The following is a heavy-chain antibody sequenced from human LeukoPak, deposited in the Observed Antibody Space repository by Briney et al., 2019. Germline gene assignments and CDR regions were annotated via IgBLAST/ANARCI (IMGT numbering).Heavy chain of an antibody. D-gene: IGHD5-18*01. V-gene: IGHV3-33*06. CDR2: IWYDGSKK. J-gene: IGHJ5*02. CDR3: AKDLSYGSNWFDP. Sequence: GGSLRLSCAASGFTSSSHGMHWVRQAPGKGLEWVALIWYDGSKKNYADSVKGRFTISRDDSKSTLYLQINSLRAEDTAVYYCAKDLSYGSNWFDPWGQGTLVTVSS. CDR1: GFTSSSHG.